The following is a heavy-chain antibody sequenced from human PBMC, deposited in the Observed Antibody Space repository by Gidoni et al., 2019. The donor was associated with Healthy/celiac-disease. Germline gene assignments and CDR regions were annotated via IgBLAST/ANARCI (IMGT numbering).Heavy chain of an antibody. CDR2: ISYDGSNK. J-gene: IGHJ4*02. Sequence: QVQLVESGGGVVQPGRSLRLSCAASGSTFSSYAMHWVRQAPGKGLEWVAVISYDGSNKYYADSVKGRFTISRDNSKNTLYLQMNSLRAEDTAVYYCARDTKAYSSSFYGYWGQGTLVTVSS. CDR3: ARDTKAYSSSFYGY. V-gene: IGHV3-30*01. D-gene: IGHD6-13*01. CDR1: GSTFSSYA.